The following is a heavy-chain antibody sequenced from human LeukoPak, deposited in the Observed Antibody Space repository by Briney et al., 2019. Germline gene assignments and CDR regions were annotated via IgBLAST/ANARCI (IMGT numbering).Heavy chain of an antibody. CDR3: ARHVGTAGPDY. D-gene: IGHD6-13*01. CDR2: IYPSDSDT. J-gene: IGHJ4*02. CDR1: GFSFTTYW. V-gene: IGHV5-51*01. Sequence: GESLKISCKGSGFSFTTYWIGWVRQMPGKGLEWMGIIYPSDSDTTYSPSFQGQVTISADKSISTAYLQWSSLKASDTAMYYCARHVGTAGPDYWGQGTLVTVSS.